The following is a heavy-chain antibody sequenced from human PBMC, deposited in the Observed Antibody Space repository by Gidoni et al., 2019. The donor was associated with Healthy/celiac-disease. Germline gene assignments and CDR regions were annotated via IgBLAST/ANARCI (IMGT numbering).Heavy chain of an antibody. CDR1: GFTFSSYA. V-gene: IGHV3-23*01. Sequence: EVQLLESGGGLVQPGGSLRLSCAASGFTFSSYAMSWVRPPPGKGLEWVSAISGSGGSTYYADSVKGRFTISRDNSKNTLYLQMNSLRAEDTAVYYCAKGVYYDYVWGSDRHDAFDIWGQGTMVTVSS. CDR2: ISGSGGST. CDR3: AKGVYYDYVWGSDRHDAFDI. D-gene: IGHD3-16*02. J-gene: IGHJ3*02.